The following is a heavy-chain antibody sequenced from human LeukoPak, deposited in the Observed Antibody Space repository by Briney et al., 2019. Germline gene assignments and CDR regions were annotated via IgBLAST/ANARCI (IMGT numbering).Heavy chain of an antibody. J-gene: IGHJ4*02. CDR3: ASHRTTIGNGHFPVFGY. V-gene: IGHV4-34*01. Sequence: SETLSLTCAVYGGSIGGYYWSWIRQPPGKGLEWIGESNDSGSTNYNPSLKSRVTISVDTSKNQFSLKLSSVTAADTAVYYCASHRTTIGNGHFPVFGYWGQGTLVTVSS. D-gene: IGHD2-21*02. CDR1: GGSIGGYY. CDR2: SNDSGST.